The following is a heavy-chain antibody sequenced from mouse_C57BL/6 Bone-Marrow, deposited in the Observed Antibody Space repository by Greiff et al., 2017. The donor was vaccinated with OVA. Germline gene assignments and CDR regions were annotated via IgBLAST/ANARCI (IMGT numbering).Heavy chain of an antibody. CDR3: ARRTTVVPWYFDV. V-gene: IGHV5-6*01. J-gene: IGHJ1*03. CDR1: GFTFSSYG. CDR2: ISSGGSYT. Sequence: EVQLVESGGDLVKPGGSLKLSCAASGFTFSSYGMSWVRQTPDKRLEWVATISSGGSYTYYPDSVKGRFTISRDNAKNTLYLQMSSLKYEDTAMYYCARRTTVVPWYFDVWGTGTTVTVSS. D-gene: IGHD1-1*01.